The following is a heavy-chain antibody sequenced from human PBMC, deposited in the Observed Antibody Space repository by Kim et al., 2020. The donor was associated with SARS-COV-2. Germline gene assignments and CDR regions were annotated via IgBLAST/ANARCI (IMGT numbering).Heavy chain of an antibody. CDR1: GFTFSSYA. CDR2: ISYDGSNK. J-gene: IGHJ5*02. CDR3: ARARIEERDLSSWPNWFDP. D-gene: IGHD2-15*01. V-gene: IGHV3-30*04. Sequence: GGSLRLSCAASGFTFSSYAMHWVRQAPGKGLEWVAVISYDGSNKYYADSVKGRFTISRDNSKNTLYLQMNSLRAEDTAVYYCARARIEERDLSSWPNWFDPWGQGTLVTVSS.